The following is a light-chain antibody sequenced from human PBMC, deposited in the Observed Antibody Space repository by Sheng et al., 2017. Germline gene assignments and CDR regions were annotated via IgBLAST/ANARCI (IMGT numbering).Light chain of an antibody. J-gene: IGKJ1*01. CDR1: QGINNY. Sequence: IQMTQSPSSLSASVGDRVSITCRASQGINNYLAWYQQKPGTVPKLLIYATYVLQSGVPSRFSGSGSGTEFTLTISSLQPEDVGTYYCLKYNTAPWTFGQGTKVEI. V-gene: IGKV1-27*01. CDR3: LKYNTAPWT. CDR2: ATY.